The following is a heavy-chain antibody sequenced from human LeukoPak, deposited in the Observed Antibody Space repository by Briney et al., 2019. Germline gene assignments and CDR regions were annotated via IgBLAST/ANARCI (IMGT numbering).Heavy chain of an antibody. Sequence: SETLSLTCAVYGGSFSGYYWGWIRQSPGEGLDWIGTINYSGRTYYNPSLKSRVTISIDTSKNQFSLELNSVTAADTVVYYCAREGVQPGAFDIWGQGTMVTVSS. V-gene: IGHV4-34*01. CDR2: INYSGRT. D-gene: IGHD2-2*01. CDR1: GGSFSGYY. CDR3: AREGVQPGAFDI. J-gene: IGHJ3*02.